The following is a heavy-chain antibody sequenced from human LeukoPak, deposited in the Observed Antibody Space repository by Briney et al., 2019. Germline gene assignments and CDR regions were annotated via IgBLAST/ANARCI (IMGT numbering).Heavy chain of an antibody. CDR3: ARHPYYYEGFDY. Sequence: GESLKISCKGSGYSFTSYWISWVRQMPGKGLEWMGRIDPSDSYTNYSPSFQGHVTISADKSTSTAYLQWSSLKASDTAMYYCARHPYYYEGFDYWGQGTLVTVSS. V-gene: IGHV5-10-1*01. CDR2: IDPSDSYT. CDR1: GYSFTSYW. D-gene: IGHD3-22*01. J-gene: IGHJ4*02.